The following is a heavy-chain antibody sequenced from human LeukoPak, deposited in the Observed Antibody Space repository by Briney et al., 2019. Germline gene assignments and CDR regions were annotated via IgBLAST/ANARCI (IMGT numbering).Heavy chain of an antibody. J-gene: IGHJ4*02. Sequence: GGSLRLSCAASGFTFSSYSTNWVRQAPGKGLEWVSSISSSSSYIYYADSVKGRFTISRDNAKNSLYLQMNSLRAEDTAVYYCARDGPWGAVVDYWGQGTLVTVSS. CDR2: ISSSSSYI. V-gene: IGHV3-21*01. D-gene: IGHD6-19*01. CDR1: GFTFSSYS. CDR3: ARDGPWGAVVDY.